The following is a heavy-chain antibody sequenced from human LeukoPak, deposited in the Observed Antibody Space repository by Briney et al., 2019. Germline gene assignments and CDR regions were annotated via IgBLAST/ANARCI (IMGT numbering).Heavy chain of an antibody. Sequence: ASVKVSCKASGYTFTSYDINWVRQATGQGLEWMGWMNPNSGNTGYAQKFQGRVTMTRNTSISTAYMELSSLRSEDTAVYYCARGDYSRYYGSGRRRYANYWGQGTLVTVSS. V-gene: IGHV1-8*01. CDR3: ARGDYSRYYGSGRRRYANY. CDR2: MNPNSGNT. J-gene: IGHJ4*02. D-gene: IGHD3-10*01. CDR1: GYTFTSYD.